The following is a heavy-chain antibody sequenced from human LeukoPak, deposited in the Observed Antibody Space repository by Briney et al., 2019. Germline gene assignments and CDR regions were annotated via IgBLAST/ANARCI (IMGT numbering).Heavy chain of an antibody. D-gene: IGHD4-17*01. CDR1: YASVNTHY. V-gene: IGHV4-59*02. CDR3: ARDPTTVTKGFDI. CDR2: ISYGGST. Sequence: SDTLPLACTVSYASVNTHYSTSIRHPPGGWLGWIGYISYGGSTNYNPSLKSRVTISVDTSKNQFFLRLTSLTAADTAVYYCARDPTTVTKGFDIWGQGTMVTVSS. J-gene: IGHJ3*02.